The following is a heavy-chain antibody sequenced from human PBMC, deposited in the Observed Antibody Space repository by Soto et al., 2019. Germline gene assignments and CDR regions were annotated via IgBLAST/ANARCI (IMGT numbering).Heavy chain of an antibody. CDR3: ARAPPTAKPAGVDF. V-gene: IGHV1-2*02. CDR2: LNPNSGGP. J-gene: IGHJ4*02. Sequence: ASVKVSCTPSGSTFSDYYIHWVRHAPGQGPEKMGWLNPNSGGPKYAPKFQGGVTMTRDTSITPAYMELSGLRSGDPAAYSCARAPPTAKPAGVDFWGQGTLVTSPQ. CDR1: GSTFSDYY. D-gene: IGHD1-1*01.